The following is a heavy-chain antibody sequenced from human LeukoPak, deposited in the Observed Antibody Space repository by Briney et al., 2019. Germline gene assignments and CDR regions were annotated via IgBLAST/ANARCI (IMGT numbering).Heavy chain of an antibody. V-gene: IGHV4-31*03. CDR1: GGSISSGSYY. Sequence: PSQTLSLTCTVSGGSISSGSYYWSWIRQHPGKGLEWIGYMYYSGSTYYNPSLKSRVTISVDTSKNQFSLKLSSVTAADTAVYYCASLSSGWYEPRYWGQGTLVTVSS. D-gene: IGHD6-19*01. CDR3: ASLSSGWYEPRY. J-gene: IGHJ4*02. CDR2: MYYSGST.